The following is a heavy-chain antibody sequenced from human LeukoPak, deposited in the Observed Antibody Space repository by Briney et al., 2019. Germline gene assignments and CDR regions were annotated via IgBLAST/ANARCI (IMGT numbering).Heavy chain of an antibody. CDR3: ARDPNYYYGSGSFDY. J-gene: IGHJ4*02. CDR1: GGSISSSNW. V-gene: IGHV4-4*02. Sequence: PSGTLSLTCAVSGGSISSSNWWSWVRPPPGKGLEWIGEIYHSGSTNYNPSLKSRVTISVDKSKNQFSLKLSSVTAADTAVYYCARDPNYYYGSGSFDYWGQGTLVTVSS. CDR2: IYHSGST. D-gene: IGHD3-10*01.